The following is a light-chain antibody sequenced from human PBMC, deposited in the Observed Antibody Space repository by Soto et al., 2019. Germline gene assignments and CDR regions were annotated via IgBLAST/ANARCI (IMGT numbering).Light chain of an antibody. CDR2: VNSDGSH. Sequence: QTVVTQSPSASASLGASVKLTCTLSSGHSSYAIAWHQQQPEKGPRYLMKVNSDGSHNKGDGIPDRFSGSGSSSGAERYLTISSLQSEDEADYYCQTWATGIHVVFGGGTKLTVL. J-gene: IGLJ2*01. V-gene: IGLV4-69*01. CDR3: QTWATGIHVV. CDR1: SGHSSYA.